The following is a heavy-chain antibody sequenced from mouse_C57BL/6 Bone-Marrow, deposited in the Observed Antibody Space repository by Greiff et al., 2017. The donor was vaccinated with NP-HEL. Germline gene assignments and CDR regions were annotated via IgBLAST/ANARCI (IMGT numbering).Heavy chain of an antibody. V-gene: IGHV5-12*01. CDR1: GFTFSDYY. CDR3: ARQGLRPHYYAMDY. CDR2: ISNGGGST. J-gene: IGHJ4*01. Sequence: EVQLVESGGGLVQPGGSLKLSCAASGFTFSDYYMYWVRQTPEKRLEWVAYISNGGGSTYYPDTVKGRFTISRDNAKNTLYLQMSRLKSEDTAMYYCARQGLRPHYYAMDYWGQGTSVTVSS. D-gene: IGHD2-4*01.